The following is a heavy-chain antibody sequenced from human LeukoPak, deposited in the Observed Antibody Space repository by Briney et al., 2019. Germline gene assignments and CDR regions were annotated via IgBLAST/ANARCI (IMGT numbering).Heavy chain of an antibody. CDR3: ARGTYYYYYYMDV. CDR2: IYYSGST. J-gene: IGHJ6*03. V-gene: IGHV4-59*01. CDR1: GGSISSYY. Sequence: SETLSLTCTVSGGSISSYYWSWIRQPPGKGLEWIGYIYYSGSTNYNPPLKSRVTISVDTSKNQFSLKLSSVTAADTAVYYCARGTYYYYYYMDVWGKGTTVTISS. D-gene: IGHD2-2*01.